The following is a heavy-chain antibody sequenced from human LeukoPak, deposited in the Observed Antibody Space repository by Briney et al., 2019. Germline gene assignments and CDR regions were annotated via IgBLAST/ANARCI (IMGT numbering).Heavy chain of an antibody. Sequence: GGSLRLSCAASGFTFSNYDMNWVRQAPGKGLEWVSYITAARSTFYADSVKGRFIISRDNAKISLYLQFNSLRAEDTAVYYCARLGTDYYYMDVWGKGTTVTISS. CDR1: GFTFSNYD. CDR2: ITAARST. V-gene: IGHV3-48*03. CDR3: ARLGTDYYYMDV. J-gene: IGHJ6*03. D-gene: IGHD1-1*01.